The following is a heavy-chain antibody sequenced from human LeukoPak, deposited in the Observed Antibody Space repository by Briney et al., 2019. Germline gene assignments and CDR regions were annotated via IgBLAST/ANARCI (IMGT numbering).Heavy chain of an antibody. V-gene: IGHV4-34*01. CDR1: GGSFSGYY. CDR2: IYYSGST. D-gene: IGHD6-19*01. J-gene: IGHJ6*03. CDR3: ARRLGIAVAGRIREDYYMDV. Sequence: KPSETLSLTCAVYGGSFSGYYWGWIRQPPGKGLEWIGSIYYSGSTYYNPSLKSRVTISVDTSKNQFSLKLSSVTAADTAVYYCARRLGIAVAGRIREDYYMDVWGKGTTVAVSS.